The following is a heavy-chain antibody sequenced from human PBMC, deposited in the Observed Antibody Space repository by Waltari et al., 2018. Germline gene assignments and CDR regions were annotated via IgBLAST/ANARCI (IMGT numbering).Heavy chain of an antibody. CDR3: AGALWHYYGSGRQRY. CDR1: GGSFSGYY. CDR2: INHSGST. J-gene: IGHJ4*02. V-gene: IGHV4-34*01. D-gene: IGHD3-10*01. Sequence: QVQLQQWGAGLLKPSETLSLTCAVYGGSFSGYYWSWIRQPPGKGLEWIGEINHSGSTNYNPSLKSRVTISVDTSKNQFSLKLSSVTAADTAVYYCAGALWHYYGSGRQRYWGQGTLVTVSS.